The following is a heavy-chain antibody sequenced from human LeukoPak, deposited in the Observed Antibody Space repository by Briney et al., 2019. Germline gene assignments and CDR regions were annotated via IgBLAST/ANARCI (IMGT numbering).Heavy chain of an antibody. V-gene: IGHV4-39*01. J-gene: IGHJ4*02. D-gene: IGHD3-22*01. CDR3: ARHGYHDSSGYLRYFDY. CDR2: INYSGST. Sequence: WETLYLTCTVSGGSISSSSYYWGWIRQPPGKGLEWIGCINYSGSTYYNPSLKSRVTISVDTSKNQFSLMLSSVTAADTAVYYCARHGYHDSSGYLRYFDYWGQGTLVTVSS. CDR1: GGSISSSSYY.